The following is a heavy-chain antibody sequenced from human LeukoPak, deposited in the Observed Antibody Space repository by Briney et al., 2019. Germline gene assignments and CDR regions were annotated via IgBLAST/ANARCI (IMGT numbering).Heavy chain of an antibody. CDR3: TRDPEWGDDAFDI. J-gene: IGHJ3*02. D-gene: IGHD1-26*01. CDR2: IRSKAYGGTT. V-gene: IGHV3-49*03. Sequence: GGSLRLSCTASGFTFGGYAMSWFRQAPGKGLEWVGFIRSKAYGGTTEYAASVKGRFTISRDDSKSIAYLQMNSLKTEDTAVYYCTRDPEWGDDAFDIWGQGIMVTVSS. CDR1: GFTFGGYA.